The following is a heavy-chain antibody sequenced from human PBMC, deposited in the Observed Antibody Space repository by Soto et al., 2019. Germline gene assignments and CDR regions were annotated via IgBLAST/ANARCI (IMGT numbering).Heavy chain of an antibody. Sequence: GGSLRLSCAASGFTFSSYAMSWVRQAPGKGLEWVSGLSGSGGSTYYADSVKGRFTISRDNSKNTLYLQMNGLRAEDTAVYYCAKPPPYCSSTSRYYDMDVWGQGTTVTVSS. J-gene: IGHJ6*02. CDR1: GFTFSSYA. CDR3: AKPPPYCSSTSRYYDMDV. CDR2: LSGSGGST. D-gene: IGHD2-2*01. V-gene: IGHV3-23*01.